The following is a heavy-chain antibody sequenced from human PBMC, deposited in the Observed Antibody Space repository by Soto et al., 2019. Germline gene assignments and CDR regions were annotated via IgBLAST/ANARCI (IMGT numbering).Heavy chain of an antibody. J-gene: IGHJ4*02. CDR1: GDSISSRSYY. D-gene: IGHD3-10*01. CDR2: IYYSGST. Sequence: SETLSLTCTVTGDSISSRSYYWGWIRQPPGKGLEWIGSIYYSGSTYNNPSLRSRVSMSIDTSKDQFSLKLKSVTAADTALYFCARLRTSVVTQAYFVAWGPGLLVTVPP. V-gene: IGHV4-39*01. CDR3: ARLRTSVVTQAYFVA.